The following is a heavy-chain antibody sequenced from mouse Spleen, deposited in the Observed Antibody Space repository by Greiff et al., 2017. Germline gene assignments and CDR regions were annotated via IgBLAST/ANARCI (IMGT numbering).Heavy chain of an antibody. CDR1: GFSLTSYG. Sequence: VKLMESGPGLVAPSQSLSITCTVSGFSLTSYGVDWVRQPPGKGLEWLGVIWGGGSTNYNSALMSRLSIRKDNSKSQIFLKMNRLQTDDTAMYYCAKHTYDGYWCFDVWGAGTTVTVSS. D-gene: IGHD2-3*01. J-gene: IGHJ1*01. CDR2: IWGGGST. CDR3: AKHTYDGYWCFDV. V-gene: IGHV2-9*01.